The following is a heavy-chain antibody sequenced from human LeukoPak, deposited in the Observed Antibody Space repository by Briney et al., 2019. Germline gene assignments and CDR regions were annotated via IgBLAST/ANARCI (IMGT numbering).Heavy chain of an antibody. V-gene: IGHV1-2*02. CDR3: ARDQEAYCSSTSCYEYYYYMDV. CDR2: INPNSGAT. J-gene: IGHJ6*03. Sequence: ASVKVSCKASGYTLTDHNMHWVRQAPGQGLEWMGWINPNSGATKSAQRFQGRVTMTRDTFSSTVHIDLSRLTSDDTAVYYCARDQEAYCSSTSCYEYYYYMDVWGKGTTVTISS. CDR1: GYTLTDHN. D-gene: IGHD2-2*01.